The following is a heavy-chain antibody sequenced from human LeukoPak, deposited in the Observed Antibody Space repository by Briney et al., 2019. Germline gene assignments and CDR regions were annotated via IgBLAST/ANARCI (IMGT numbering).Heavy chain of an antibody. CDR1: GFSFRNYT. CDR3: ARDDTRGIAARGVFDY. J-gene: IGHJ4*02. V-gene: IGHV3-21*01. D-gene: IGHD6-6*01. Sequence: GGSLRLSCAVSGFSFRNYTMNWVRQGPGKGLEWVSSISPSSSYTFYADSVKGRFTISRDNAKNTLYLQMNSLRAEDTAVYYCARDDTRGIAARGVFDYWGQGTLVTVSS. CDR2: ISPSSSYT.